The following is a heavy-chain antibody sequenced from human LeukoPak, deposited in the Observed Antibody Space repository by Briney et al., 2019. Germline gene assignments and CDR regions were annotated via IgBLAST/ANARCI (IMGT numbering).Heavy chain of an antibody. CDR3: ARGGRLRTPNYWFDP. CDR2: IYYSGST. CDR1: GGSISSSSYY. D-gene: IGHD6-25*01. Sequence: PSETLSLTCTVSGGSISSSSYYWGWIRQPPGKGLEWIGSIYYSGSTYYNSSLKSRVTISVDTSKNQFSLKLSSVTAADTAVYYCARGGRLRTPNYWFDPWGQGTLVTVSS. J-gene: IGHJ5*02. V-gene: IGHV4-39*07.